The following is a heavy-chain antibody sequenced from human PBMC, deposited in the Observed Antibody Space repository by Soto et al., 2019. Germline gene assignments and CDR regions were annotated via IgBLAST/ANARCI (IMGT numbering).Heavy chain of an antibody. D-gene: IGHD3-9*01. CDR2: IFSNDEK. Sequence: QVTLKESGPVLVKPTETLTLTCTVSGVSLSNARMGVSWIRQPPGKALEWLAHIFSNDEKSYSTSLKSRLTISKDTSKSQVVLTMTNTDPVDTATYYCARYDILSGPCDYWGQGTLVTVSS. J-gene: IGHJ4*02. CDR3: ARYDILSGPCDY. CDR1: GVSLSNARMG. V-gene: IGHV2-26*01.